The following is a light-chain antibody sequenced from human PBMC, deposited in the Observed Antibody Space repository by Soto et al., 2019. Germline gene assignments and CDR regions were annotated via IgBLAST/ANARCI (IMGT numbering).Light chain of an antibody. CDR2: DVS. Sequence: QSVLTQPRSVSESPGQSVTISCTGTNSDIGNYNYVSWYQQHPGKAPKVMIYDVSKRPSGVPDRFSGSKSGNTASLTISGLQAEDEADYYCCSYPGSHTWVFGGGTQVTVL. V-gene: IGLV2-11*01. CDR1: NSDIGNYNY. CDR3: CSYPGSHTWV. J-gene: IGLJ3*02.